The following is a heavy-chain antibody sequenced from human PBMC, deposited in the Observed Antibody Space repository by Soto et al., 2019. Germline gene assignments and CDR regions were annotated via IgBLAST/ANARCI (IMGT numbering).Heavy chain of an antibody. CDR3: ARLSFSYGVDV. CDR1: GGSISSANW. CDR2: IYHGGST. Sequence: SETLSLTCAVSGGSISSANWWTWVRQPPGKGLEWIGEIYHGGSTSYNPSLKSRVTLSLDKFKNHFSLNLTSVTAADTAVYYCARLSFSYGVDVWGQGTTVTSP. V-gene: IGHV4-4*02. J-gene: IGHJ6*02.